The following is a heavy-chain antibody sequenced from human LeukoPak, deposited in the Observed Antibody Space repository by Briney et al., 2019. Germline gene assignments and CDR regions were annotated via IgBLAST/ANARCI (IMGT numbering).Heavy chain of an antibody. CDR3: ARDHRSYHYYYYGMDV. Sequence: ASVTVSCKASGYTFTSYGISWVRQAPGQGLEWMGWISAYNGNTNYAQKLQGRVTMTTDTSTSTAYMELRSLRSDDTAVYYCARDHRSYHYYYYGMDVWGQGTTVTVSS. V-gene: IGHV1-18*01. CDR1: GYTFTSYG. D-gene: IGHD1-26*01. J-gene: IGHJ6*02. CDR2: ISAYNGNT.